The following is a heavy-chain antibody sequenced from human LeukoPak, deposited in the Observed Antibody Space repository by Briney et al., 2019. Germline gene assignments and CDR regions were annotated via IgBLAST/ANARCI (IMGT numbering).Heavy chain of an antibody. J-gene: IGHJ4*02. D-gene: IGHD6-19*01. CDR2: IYYSGST. V-gene: IGHV4-59*08. CDR3: AYSSGWYPFDY. CDR1: GGSISSYY. Sequence: SETLSLTCTVSGGSISSYYWSWIRQPPGKGLEWIGYIYYSGSTNYNPSLKSRVTISVDTSKKQFSLKLSSVTAADTAVYYCAYSSGWYPFDYWGQGTLVTVSS.